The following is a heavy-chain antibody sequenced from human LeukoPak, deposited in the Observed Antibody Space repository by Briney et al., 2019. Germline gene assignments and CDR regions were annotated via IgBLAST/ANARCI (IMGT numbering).Heavy chain of an antibody. CDR3: ARAGVVPAAIREGLDWYFDL. V-gene: IGHV1-69*02. CDR2: IIPIHGIA. CDR1: GGTFSSYT. Sequence: ASVKVSCKASGGTFSSYTISWVRQAPGQGLEWMGRIIPIHGIANYAQKFQGRVTITADKSTSTAYMELSSLRSEDTAVYYCARAGVVPAAIREGLDWYFDLWGRGTLVTVSS. D-gene: IGHD2-2*01. J-gene: IGHJ2*01.